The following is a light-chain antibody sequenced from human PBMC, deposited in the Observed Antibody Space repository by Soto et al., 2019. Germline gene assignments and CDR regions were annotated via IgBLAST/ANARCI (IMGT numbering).Light chain of an antibody. CDR1: SSNIGAGYD. CDR3: QSYDSNLSGYV. Sequence: VLTQPPSVSGAPGQRVTISCTGSSSNIGAGYDVHWYQQLPGTAPKLLIYGNNNRPSGVPDRFSVSKSGTSASLAITGLQAEDEADYYCQSYDSNLSGYVFGTGTKLTVL. CDR2: GNN. V-gene: IGLV1-40*01. J-gene: IGLJ1*01.